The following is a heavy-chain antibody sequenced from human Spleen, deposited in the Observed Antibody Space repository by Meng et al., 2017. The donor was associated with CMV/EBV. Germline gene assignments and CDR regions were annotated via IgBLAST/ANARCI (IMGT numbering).Heavy chain of an antibody. D-gene: IGHD2-2*01. CDR1: GYTFTSYG. Sequence: ASVKVSCKASGYTFTSYGISWVRQAPGQGLEWMGWISAYNGNTNYAQKFQGRVTMTRDTSISTAYMELSRLRSDDTAVYYCARVKRAKDIVVVPATYSSSSRVIDYWGQGTLVTVSS. J-gene: IGHJ4*02. CDR3: ARVKRAKDIVVVPATYSSSSRVIDY. V-gene: IGHV1-18*01. CDR2: ISAYNGNT.